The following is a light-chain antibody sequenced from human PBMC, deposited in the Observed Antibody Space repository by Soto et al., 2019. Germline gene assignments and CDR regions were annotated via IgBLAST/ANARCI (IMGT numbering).Light chain of an antibody. CDR1: QSISSC. CDR3: RQNYNSPSCT. V-gene: IGKV1-39*01. CDR2: AAS. J-gene: IGKJ3*01. Sequence: DIQMTQSPSSLSASVGDRVIITCRASQSISSCLNWYQQKPGKAPKLLIYAASSLQSGVPSRFSGSGSGTDDTLLISSLQPADFATYYCRQNYNSPSCTFGPGTKVDIK.